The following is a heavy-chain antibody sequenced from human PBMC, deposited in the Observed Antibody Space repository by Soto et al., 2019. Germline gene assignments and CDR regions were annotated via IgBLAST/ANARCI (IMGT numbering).Heavy chain of an antibody. CDR1: GFIFRGSG. CDR2: ISSSGSTI. D-gene: IGHD3-3*01. J-gene: IGHJ2*01. CDR3: AREIFGWPWYFDL. Sequence: GGPLILSCAAAGFIFRGSGMDWGRHVPGKGLEWVSYISSSGSTIYYADSVKGRFTISRDNAKNSLYLQMNSLRAEDTAVYYCAREIFGWPWYFDLRGRGTLVTVSS. V-gene: IGHV3-48*03.